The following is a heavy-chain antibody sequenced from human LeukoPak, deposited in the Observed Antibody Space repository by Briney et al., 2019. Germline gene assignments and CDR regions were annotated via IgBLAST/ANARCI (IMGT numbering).Heavy chain of an antibody. Sequence: PGGSLRLSCAASGFTFSDYYMSWIRQAPGKGLEWVSSISSSSSYIYYADSVKGRFTISRDNAKNSLYLQMNSLRAEDTAVYYCARDIVDDYGGNSGYWGQGTLVTVSS. CDR1: GFTFSDYY. CDR3: ARDIVDDYGGNSGY. CDR2: ISSSSSYI. V-gene: IGHV3-11*06. J-gene: IGHJ4*02. D-gene: IGHD4-17*01.